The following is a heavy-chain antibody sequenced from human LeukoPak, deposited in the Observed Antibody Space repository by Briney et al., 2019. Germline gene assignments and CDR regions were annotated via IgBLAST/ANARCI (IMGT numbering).Heavy chain of an antibody. Sequence: SETLSLTCAVYGRSFSGYYWSWIRQPPGKGLEWIGEINHSGSTNYNPSLKSRVTISVDTSKNQFSLKLSSVTAADTAVYYCARQRRYYGSGSYYQSEHYFDYWGQGTLVTVSS. J-gene: IGHJ4*02. CDR1: GRSFSGYY. CDR2: INHSGST. D-gene: IGHD3-10*01. V-gene: IGHV4-34*01. CDR3: ARQRRYYGSGSYYQSEHYFDY.